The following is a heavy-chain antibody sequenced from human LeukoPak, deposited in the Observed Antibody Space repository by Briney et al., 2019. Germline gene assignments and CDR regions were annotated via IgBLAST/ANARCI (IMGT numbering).Heavy chain of an antibody. J-gene: IGHJ6*02. CDR3: ARMDGTAGFFGYYYGMDV. CDR1: GFIFSNYA. D-gene: IGHD1-7*01. V-gene: IGHV3-7*03. Sequence: GGSLRLSCAASGFIFSNYAMSWVRQAPGKGLEWVANIKQDGSEKYYVDSVKGRFTISRDNAKNSLYLQMNSLRAEDTAVYYCARMDGTAGFFGYYYGMDVWGQGTTVTVSS. CDR2: IKQDGSEK.